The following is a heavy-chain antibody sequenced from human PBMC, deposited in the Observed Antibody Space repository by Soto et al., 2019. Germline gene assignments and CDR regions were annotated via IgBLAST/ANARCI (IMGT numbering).Heavy chain of an antibody. V-gene: IGHV3-23*01. J-gene: IGHJ4*02. CDR3: AKEMTSGYYLFDY. Sequence: EVQLLQSGGALVQPGGSLRLSCAASGFTFSSYAMSWVRQAPGKGLEWVSTISGTGGSTYYPDSVKGRFTISRDNSKNTVYLQMNSLRAEDAAVYYCAKEMTSGYYLFDYWGQGTLVTVSS. CDR2: ISGTGGST. CDR1: GFTFSSYA. D-gene: IGHD3-22*01.